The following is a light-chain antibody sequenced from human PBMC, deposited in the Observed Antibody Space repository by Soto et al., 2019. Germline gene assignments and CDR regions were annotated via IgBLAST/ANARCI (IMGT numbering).Light chain of an antibody. CDR1: SSNIGSTT. V-gene: IGLV1-44*01. Sequence: QSVLTQPPSASGTPGQRVTIACSGSSSNIGSTTVKWYQQLPGTAPKLLIYNNNQRPSGVPDRFSGSKSGTSASQAISGLQSEDEADYYCAAWDDSLNGVVFGGGTKVTVL. J-gene: IGLJ3*02. CDR2: NNN. CDR3: AAWDDSLNGVV.